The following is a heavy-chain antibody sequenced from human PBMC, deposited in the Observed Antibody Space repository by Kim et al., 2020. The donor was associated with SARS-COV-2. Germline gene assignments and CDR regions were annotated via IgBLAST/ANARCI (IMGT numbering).Heavy chain of an antibody. V-gene: IGHV3-49*04. J-gene: IGHJ6*02. CDR3: TRDFHPNYYDSSGYYSLYYYYGMDV. D-gene: IGHD3-22*01. Sequence: GGSLRLSCTASGFTFGDYAMSWVRQAPGKGLEWVGFIRSKAYGGTTEYAASVKGGFTISRDDSKSIAYLQMNSLKTEDTAVYYCTRDFHPNYYDSSGYYSLYYYYGMDVWGQGTTVTVSS. CDR2: IRSKAYGGTT. CDR1: GFTFGDYA.